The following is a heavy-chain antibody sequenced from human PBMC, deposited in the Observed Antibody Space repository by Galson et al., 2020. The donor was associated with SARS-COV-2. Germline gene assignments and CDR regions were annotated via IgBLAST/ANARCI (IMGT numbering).Heavy chain of an antibody. Sequence: ASVKVSCKASGYTFTSYGISWVRQAPGQGLEWMGWISAYNGNTNYAQKLQGRVTMTTDTSTSTAYMELRSLRSDDTAVYYCARRLTDCSGGSCYFPFDYWGQGTLVTVSS. J-gene: IGHJ4*02. D-gene: IGHD2-15*01. V-gene: IGHV1-18*01. CDR2: ISAYNGNT. CDR3: ARRLTDCSGGSCYFPFDY. CDR1: GYTFTSYG.